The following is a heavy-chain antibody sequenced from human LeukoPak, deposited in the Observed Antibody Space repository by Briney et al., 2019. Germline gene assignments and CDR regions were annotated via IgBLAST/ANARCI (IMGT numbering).Heavy chain of an antibody. CDR2: ISSASGSI. D-gene: IGHD2-2*01. CDR3: ARLPAFCSSTACYYDY. Sequence: GGSLRLSCAASGFTFSSHSMNWVRQAPGKGPEWVSYISSASGSIYYADSVKGRFTISRDNAKNSLFLQMNSLRAEDTAVYYCARLPAFCSSTACYYDYWGQGTLVTVSS. J-gene: IGHJ4*02. CDR1: GFTFSSHS. V-gene: IGHV3-48*04.